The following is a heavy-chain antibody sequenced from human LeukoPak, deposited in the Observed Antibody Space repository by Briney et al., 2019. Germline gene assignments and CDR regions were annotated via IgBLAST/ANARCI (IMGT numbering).Heavy chain of an antibody. D-gene: IGHD6-19*01. CDR2: IYTSGST. CDR1: GVSISSGSYY. J-gene: IGHJ4*02. V-gene: IGHV4-61*02. CDR3: AREAVAGIDY. Sequence: TLSLTCTVSGVSISSGSYYWNSIRQPAGKGLEWIGRIYTSGSTNYNPSLKSRVTISVDTSKNQSSLKLSSVPAADTAVYYCAREAVAGIDYWGQGTLVTVSS.